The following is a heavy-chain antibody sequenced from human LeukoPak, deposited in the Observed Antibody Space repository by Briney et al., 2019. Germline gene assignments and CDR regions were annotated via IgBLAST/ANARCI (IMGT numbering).Heavy chain of an antibody. CDR3: AGDGWHGLFTY. V-gene: IGHV3-30*03. CDR1: GFTFSSYG. J-gene: IGHJ4*02. CDR2: ISYDGSNK. Sequence: GGSLRLSCAASGFTFSSYGMHWVRQAPGKGLEWVAVISYDGSNKYYADSVKGRFTISRDNSKNTVSLQMNSLRAEDTAVYYCAGDGWHGLFTYWGQGTLVTVSS. D-gene: IGHD5-24*01.